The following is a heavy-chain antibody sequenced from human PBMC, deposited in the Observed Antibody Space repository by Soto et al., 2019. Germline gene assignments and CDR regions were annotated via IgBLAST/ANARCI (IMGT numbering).Heavy chain of an antibody. V-gene: IGHV3-30-3*01. Sequence: QVQLVESGGGVVQPGRSLRLSCAASGFTFSSYAMHWVRQAPGKGLEWVAVISYDGSNKYDADSVKGRFTISRDNSKNPLYLQINTPRTEDTDVYYCATSRYDYDSSAFHPLYYYDSMDVWGQGTTVTVSS. D-gene: IGHD3-22*01. CDR1: GFTFSSYA. J-gene: IGHJ6*02. CDR3: ATSRYDYDSSAFHPLYYYDSMDV. CDR2: ISYDGSNK.